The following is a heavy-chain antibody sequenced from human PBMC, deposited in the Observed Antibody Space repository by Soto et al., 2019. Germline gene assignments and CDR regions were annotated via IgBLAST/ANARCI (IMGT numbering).Heavy chain of an antibody. CDR1: RFTVSRKY. V-gene: IGHV3-66*01. D-gene: IGHD4-17*01. CDR2: IHSGGST. J-gene: IGHJ6*02. Sequence: GGSVRLSCAASRFTVSRKYMSWVRQAPGKGLEWVAVIHSGGSTYYADSVKGRFTISRDNSKNTLYLQMNNLRAEDTAVYYCALFATDYYNGMDVWGQGTTVTVSS. CDR3: ALFATDYYNGMDV.